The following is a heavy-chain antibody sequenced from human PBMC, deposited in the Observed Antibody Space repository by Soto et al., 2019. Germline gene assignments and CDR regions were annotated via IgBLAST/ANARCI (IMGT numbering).Heavy chain of an antibody. V-gene: IGHV3-23*01. D-gene: IGHD4-17*01. CDR1: GFTFSSYA. CDR2: ISGSGGST. J-gene: IGHJ4*02. CDR3: VQDLPTVTTYFDH. Sequence: EVQLLESGGGLVQPGGSLRLSCAASGFTFSSYAMSWVRQAPGKGLEWVSAISGSGGSTYYADSVKGRFTITRDNSKNTLYLQMNSLRAEDTAVYYCVQDLPTVTTYFDHWGQGTLVTVSS.